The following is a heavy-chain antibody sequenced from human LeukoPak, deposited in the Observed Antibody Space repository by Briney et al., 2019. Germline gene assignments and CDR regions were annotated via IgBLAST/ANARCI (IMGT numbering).Heavy chain of an antibody. Sequence: PSETLSLTCAVYGGSFSGYYWSWIRQPPGKGLEWIGEINHSGSTNYNPSLKSRVTISVDTSKNQFSLKLSSVTAADTAVYYCARTNWGRRYYIDYWGQGTLVTVSS. V-gene: IGHV4-34*01. CDR2: INHSGST. J-gene: IGHJ4*02. CDR3: ARTNWGRRYYIDY. CDR1: GGSFSGYY. D-gene: IGHD7-27*01.